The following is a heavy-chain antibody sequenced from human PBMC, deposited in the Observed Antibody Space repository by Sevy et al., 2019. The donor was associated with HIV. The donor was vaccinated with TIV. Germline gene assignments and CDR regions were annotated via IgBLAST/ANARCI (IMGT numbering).Heavy chain of an antibody. D-gene: IGHD4-17*01. CDR3: ARDPLTTVTKDWFDP. CDR2: IYSSGST. Sequence: SETLSLTCTVSGGSISSYYWSWIRQPAGKGLEWIGRIYSSGSTNYNPSLRSRVTMSVGTSKNQFSLKLISVTAADTAVYYCARDPLTTVTKDWFDPWGQGTLVTVSS. J-gene: IGHJ5*02. V-gene: IGHV4-4*07. CDR1: GGSISSYY.